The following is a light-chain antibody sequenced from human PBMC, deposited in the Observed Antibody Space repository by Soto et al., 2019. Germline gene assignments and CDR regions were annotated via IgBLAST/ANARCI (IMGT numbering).Light chain of an antibody. CDR2: XXX. Sequence: QSALTQPASVSGSPGQSITISCTGTSSDVGSHNLVSWYQQHPGQAPKLMIXXXXKRXXXXXXXXXASKSGNTASLTISGLQAEDEADYYCCSYGGSRAVFGGGTQLTVL. CDR3: CSYGGSRAV. V-gene: IGLV2-23*02. CDR1: SSDVGSHNL. J-gene: IGLJ7*01.